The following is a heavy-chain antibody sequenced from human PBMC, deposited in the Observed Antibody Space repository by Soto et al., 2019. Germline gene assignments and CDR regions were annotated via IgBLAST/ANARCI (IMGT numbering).Heavy chain of an antibody. CDR2: IIPIFGTA. CDR1: CYSFTSYV. J-gene: IGHJ6*02. V-gene: IGHV1-69*13. Sequence: SGKVYCKASCYSFTSYVISWVRQAPGQGLELMGWIIPIFGTANYAQKFQGRVTITADESTSTAYMELSSLRSEDTAVYYCALLSGFYYGMDVWGQGTTVTVSS. D-gene: IGHD3-10*01. CDR3: ALLSGFYYGMDV.